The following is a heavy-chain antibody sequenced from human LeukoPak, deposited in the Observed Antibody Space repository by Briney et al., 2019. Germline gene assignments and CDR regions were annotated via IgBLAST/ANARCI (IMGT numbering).Heavy chain of an antibody. Sequence: ASVKVSCKTSGYSFTDYYIHWVRQAPGQGLEWMGWINTKSGRTSSARKFQGRVTMTRDPSITTVYMDMAWLTSDDTAIYFCARADFIDAGPYLIGPWGQGTLVTVSS. D-gene: IGHD3-3*01. V-gene: IGHV1-2*02. J-gene: IGHJ5*02. CDR3: ARADFIDAGPYLIGP. CDR2: INTKSGRT. CDR1: GYSFTDYY.